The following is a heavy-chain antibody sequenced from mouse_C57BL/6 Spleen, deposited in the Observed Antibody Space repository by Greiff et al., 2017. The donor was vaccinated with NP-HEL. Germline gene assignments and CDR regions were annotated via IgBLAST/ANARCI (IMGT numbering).Heavy chain of an antibody. J-gene: IGHJ2*01. V-gene: IGHV14-3*01. CDR3: ARGPDYFDY. Sequence: EVKLMESVAELVRPGASVKLSCTSSGFSLNNTYMHWVLHRPEQGLEWIGRIDPANGNTKYAPKFQGKATITADTSSNTAYLQLSSLTSEDTAIYYCARGPDYFDYWGQGTTLTVSS. CDR1: GFSLNNTY. CDR2: IDPANGNT.